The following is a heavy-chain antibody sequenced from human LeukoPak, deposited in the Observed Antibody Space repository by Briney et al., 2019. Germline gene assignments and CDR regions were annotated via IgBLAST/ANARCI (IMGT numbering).Heavy chain of an antibody. CDR1: GFTFSSSW. CDR3: ARASQRAFDI. CDR2: IKQDGGEK. J-gene: IGHJ3*02. V-gene: IGHV3-7*04. Sequence: PGGSLRLFCAASGFTFSSSWMSWVRQTPGKGLVWVASIKQDGGEKFYVDSVRGRFTISRDNAKNSLSLQMNSLRAEDTAVYYCARASQRAFDIWGQGTMVTVSP.